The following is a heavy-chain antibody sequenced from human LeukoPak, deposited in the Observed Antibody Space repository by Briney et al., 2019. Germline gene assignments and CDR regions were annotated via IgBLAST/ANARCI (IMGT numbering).Heavy chain of an antibody. V-gene: IGHV1-8*01. D-gene: IGHD6-13*01. Sequence: ASVKVSCKASGYTFTSYDINWVRQATGQGLEWMGWMNPNSGNTGYAQKFQGRVTMTRNTSISTAYMELRSLRSDDTAVYYCARDTAAGKGRWFDPWGQGTLVTVSS. CDR2: MNPNSGNT. J-gene: IGHJ5*02. CDR1: GYTFTSYD. CDR3: ARDTAAGKGRWFDP.